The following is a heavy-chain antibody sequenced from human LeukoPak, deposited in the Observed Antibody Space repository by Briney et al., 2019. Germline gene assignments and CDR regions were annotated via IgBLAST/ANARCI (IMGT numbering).Heavy chain of an antibody. V-gene: IGHV3-23*01. D-gene: IGHD1-26*01. Sequence: GGSLRLSCEASGFTFSAYAMTWVRQAPGKGLEWVSAISGSGGSTYYADSVKGRFTISRDNSKNTLYLQMNSLRAEDTAVYYCAKTGYSGSYRGAFDIWGQGTMVTVSS. CDR1: GFTFSAYA. CDR2: ISGSGGST. CDR3: AKTGYSGSYRGAFDI. J-gene: IGHJ3*02.